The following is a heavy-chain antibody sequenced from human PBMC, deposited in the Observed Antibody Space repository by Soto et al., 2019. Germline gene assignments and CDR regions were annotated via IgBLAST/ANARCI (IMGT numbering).Heavy chain of an antibody. Sequence: PGGSLRLSCAASGFTFSDYWFHWVRQAPGKGLMWVSRINSDGSSTTSADSVKGRFTISRDNARNTLFLQMNSLRAEDTAVYYCARRGYNSGWYDFWGQGTLVTVSS. D-gene: IGHD6-19*01. V-gene: IGHV3-74*01. CDR2: INSDGSST. CDR1: GFTFSDYW. CDR3: ARRGYNSGWYDF. J-gene: IGHJ5*01.